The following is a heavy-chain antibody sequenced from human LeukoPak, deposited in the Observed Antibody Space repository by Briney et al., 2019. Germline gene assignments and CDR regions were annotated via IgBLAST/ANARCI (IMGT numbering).Heavy chain of an antibody. CDR3: AKDVEYYFQAEYFQH. CDR2: ISGSGGST. Sequence: GGSLRLSCAASGFTSSSYAMSWVRQAPGKGLERVSAISGSGGSTYYADSVKGRFTISRDNSKNTLYLQMNSLRAEDTAVYYCAKDVEYYFQAEYFQHWGQGTLVTVSS. CDR1: GFTSSSYA. V-gene: IGHV3-23*01. J-gene: IGHJ1*01. D-gene: IGHD2/OR15-2a*01.